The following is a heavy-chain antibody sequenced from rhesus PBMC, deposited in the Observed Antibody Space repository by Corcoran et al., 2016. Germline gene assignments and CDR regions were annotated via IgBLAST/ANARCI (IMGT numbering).Heavy chain of an antibody. Sequence: EVQLVQSGAEVKRPGETLTISCKTSGYSFTSYWISWVRQMPGKGLGWLGEMDPSDSDTRCNPSFQSQVTVSADKSISTAYLQWSRLKASDTATYYGAEDRDWYYGLDSWGRGVVVTVSS. V-gene: IGHV5-20*01. D-gene: IGHD3-3*01. CDR1: GYSFTSYW. CDR2: MDPSDSDT. CDR3: AEDRDWYYGLDS. J-gene: IGHJ6*01.